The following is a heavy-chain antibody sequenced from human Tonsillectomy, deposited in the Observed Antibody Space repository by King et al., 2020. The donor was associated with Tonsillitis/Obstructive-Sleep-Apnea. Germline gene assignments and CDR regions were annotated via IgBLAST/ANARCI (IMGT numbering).Heavy chain of an antibody. J-gene: IGHJ3*01. CDR3: AKDLIIAVSGTPADAFDV. Sequence: QLVQSGGGLVQPGRSLRLSCAASGFTFDDYAMYWVRQAPGKGLEWVSGISWNSGSIGYADSVKGRFTISRDNTKNSLYLQMNSLRTEDTALYYCAKDLIIAVSGTPADAFDVWGQGTMVTVSS. CDR2: ISWNSGSI. D-gene: IGHD6-13*01. V-gene: IGHV3-9*01. CDR1: GFTFDDYA.